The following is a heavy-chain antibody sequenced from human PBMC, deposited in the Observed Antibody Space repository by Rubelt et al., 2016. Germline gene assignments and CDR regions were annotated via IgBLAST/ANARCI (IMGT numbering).Heavy chain of an antibody. Sequence: YAMSWVRQAPGEGPEWVAVMSYDGTTKSYADSVKGRFTVSRDIFRNTLYLQMNSLRVEDTAVYYCARDSPNPYWYFDLWGRGTLVTVSS. J-gene: IGHJ2*01. CDR2: MSYDGTTK. V-gene: IGHV3-30*04. CDR1: YA. CDR3: ARDSPNPYWYFDL.